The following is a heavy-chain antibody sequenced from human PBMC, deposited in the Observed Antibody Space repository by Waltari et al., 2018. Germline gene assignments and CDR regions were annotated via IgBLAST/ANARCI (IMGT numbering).Heavy chain of an antibody. CDR3: ARTPYYYDSSGYYYDYYYYYYMDV. Sequence: LQLQESGSGLVKPSQTLSLTCAVSGGSISSGGYSWSWIRQPPGTGLEWIGYIYHRGSTYYNPSLKSRVTISVDRSKNQFSLKLSSVTAADTAVYYCARTPYYYDSSGYYYDYYYYYYMDVWGKGTTVTVSS. J-gene: IGHJ6*03. V-gene: IGHV4-30-2*01. D-gene: IGHD3-22*01. CDR1: GGSISSGGYS. CDR2: IYHRGST.